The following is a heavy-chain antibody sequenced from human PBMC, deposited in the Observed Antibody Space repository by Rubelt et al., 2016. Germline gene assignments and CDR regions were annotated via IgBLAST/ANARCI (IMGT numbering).Heavy chain of an antibody. CDR1: GGSISSSSYS. CDR2: IYYSGSP. J-gene: IGHJ4*02. CDR3: AGHRAYCSNGVCRTTFDY. V-gene: IGHV4-61*05. D-gene: IGHD2-8*01. Sequence: QLQLQESGPGLVKPSETLSLTCTVSGGSISSSSYSWGWIRQPPGQGLEWIAYIYYSGSPSYNPSLQRTGHIYVKTSENQVSRKLTPVSAADTAVYYCAGHRAYCSNGVCRTTFDYWGQGTLVSVSS.